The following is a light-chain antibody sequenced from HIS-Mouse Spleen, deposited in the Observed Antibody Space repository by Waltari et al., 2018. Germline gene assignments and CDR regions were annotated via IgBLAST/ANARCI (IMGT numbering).Light chain of an antibody. J-gene: IGLJ2*01. V-gene: IGLV2-11*01. CDR3: CSYAGSYTYVV. CDR2: DVS. Sequence: QSALTQPRPVSGSPGPSVTISCTGTSSDIGGYYYVPWYQQHPGKAPKLMIYDVSKRPSGVPDRFSGSKSGNTASLTISGLQAEDEADYYCCSYAGSYTYVVFGGGTKLTVL. CDR1: SSDIGGYYY.